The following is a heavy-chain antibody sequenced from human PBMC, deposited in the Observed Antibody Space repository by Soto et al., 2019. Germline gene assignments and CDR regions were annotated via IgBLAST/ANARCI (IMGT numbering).Heavy chain of an antibody. V-gene: IGHV4-59*08. CDR3: AKQSRPPGILTGYYLGFDK. CDR1: GVSFSSYY. CDR2: IHYSGST. Sequence: SETLSLTCTVSGVSFSSYYWSWIRQPPGKGLEWIGYIHYSGSTSYNPSLKSRVAISVDTSKNQFSLKLSSVTAADTAVYYCAKQSRPPGILTGYYLGFDKWGRGTMVTVSS. J-gene: IGHJ3*02. D-gene: IGHD3-9*01.